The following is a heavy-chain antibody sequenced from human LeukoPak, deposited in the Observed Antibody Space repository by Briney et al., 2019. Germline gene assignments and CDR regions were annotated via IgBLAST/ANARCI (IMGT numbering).Heavy chain of an antibody. J-gene: IGHJ4*02. V-gene: IGHV3-53*05. D-gene: IGHD3-3*01. CDR1: GFTVSSNY. CDR3: AKHSGVVTPDFDY. Sequence: GGSLRLSCAASGFTVSSNYMRWVRQAPGEGVEWVSVIYSGGSTYYADSVKSRFTISRDNSKNTLYLQMNSLRAEDTAVYYCAKHSGVVTPDFDYWGQGTLVTVSS. CDR2: IYSGGST.